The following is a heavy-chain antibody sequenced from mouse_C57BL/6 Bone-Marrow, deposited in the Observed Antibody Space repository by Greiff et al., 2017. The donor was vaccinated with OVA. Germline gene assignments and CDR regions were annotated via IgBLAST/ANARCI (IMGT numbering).Heavy chain of an antibody. J-gene: IGHJ4*01. V-gene: IGHV1-78*01. CDR3: ARNPYYDYDEGYYAMDY. CDR1: GYTFTDHT. Sequence: VKLQESDAELVKPGASVKISCKVSGYTFTDHTIHWMKQRPEQGLEWIGYIYPRDGSTKYNEKFKGKATLTADKSSSTAYMQLNSLTSEDSAVYFCARNPYYDYDEGYYAMDYWGQGTSVTVSS. D-gene: IGHD2-4*01. CDR2: IYPRDGST.